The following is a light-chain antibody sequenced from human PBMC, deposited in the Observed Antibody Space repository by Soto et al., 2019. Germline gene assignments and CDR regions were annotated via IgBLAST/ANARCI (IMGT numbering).Light chain of an antibody. CDR3: QSYDSSLSGSRA. J-gene: IGLJ1*01. CDR2: DVS. CDR1: ISDIGGYNF. Sequence: QSVLTQPASVSGSPGQSITISCTGSISDIGGYNFVSWYQLLPGEAPKLIIYDVSYRPSGVSGRFSGSKSGTSASLAITGLQAEDEADYYCQSYDSSLSGSRAFGTGTKVTVL. V-gene: IGLV2-14*03.